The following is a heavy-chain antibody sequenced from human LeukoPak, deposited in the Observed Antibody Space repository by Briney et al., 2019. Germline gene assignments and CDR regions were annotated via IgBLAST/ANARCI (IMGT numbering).Heavy chain of an antibody. CDR2: ISSSSSTI. V-gene: IGHV3-48*02. Sequence: GGSLRLSCAASGFTFSSYSMNWVRQAPGKGLEWVTYISSSSSTIYYADSVKGRFTISRDNAKNSLYLQMNSLGDEDTAVYYCARDGSSGWYRDYYYGMDVWGQGTTVTVSS. CDR3: ARDGSSGWYRDYYYGMDV. CDR1: GFTFSSYS. D-gene: IGHD6-19*01. J-gene: IGHJ6*02.